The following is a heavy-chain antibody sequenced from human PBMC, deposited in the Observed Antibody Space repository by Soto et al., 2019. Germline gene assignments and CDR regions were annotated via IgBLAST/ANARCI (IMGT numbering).Heavy chain of an antibody. CDR1: GYTFTSYD. CDR2: MNPDSGHT. V-gene: IGHV1-8*01. D-gene: IGHD6-6*01. J-gene: IGHJ5*02. Sequence: QVQLVQSGAEVKKPGASVKVSCKASGYTFTSYDINWVRQATGQGPEWMGWMNPDSGHTGYARKFRGRVSMTRNTSISTAYMELSSLRADDTDIYYCARGRVRYSSSNYLEPWGRGTLVTVSS. CDR3: ARGRVRYSSSNYLEP.